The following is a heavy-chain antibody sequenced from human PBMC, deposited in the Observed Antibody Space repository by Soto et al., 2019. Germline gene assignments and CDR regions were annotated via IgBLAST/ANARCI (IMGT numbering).Heavy chain of an antibody. J-gene: IGHJ6*02. V-gene: IGHV1-18*01. Sequence: ASVKVSCKASGYTFTSYGLSWVRQAPGQGLEWMGWISAYNGNTNYAQKLQGRVTMTTDTSTSTAYMELRSLRSDDTTVYYCARDLITMVRGVTDYYYGMDVWGQ. CDR1: GYTFTSYG. CDR3: ARDLITMVRGVTDYYYGMDV. D-gene: IGHD3-10*01. CDR2: ISAYNGNT.